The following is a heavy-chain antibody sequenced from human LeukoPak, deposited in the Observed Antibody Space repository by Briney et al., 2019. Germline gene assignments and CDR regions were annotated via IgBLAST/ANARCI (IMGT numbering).Heavy chain of an antibody. D-gene: IGHD5-12*01. Sequence: SETLSLTCAVYGGSFSGFYWSWIRQPPGKGLEWIGEITHSGRTNYNPSLKSRVTISVDTSKNQFSLKLNSATAADTAVYYCARLSGYDWESFYDYWGQGTLVTVSS. CDR2: ITHSGRT. J-gene: IGHJ4*02. CDR3: ARLSGYDWESFYDY. V-gene: IGHV4-34*01. CDR1: GGSFSGFY.